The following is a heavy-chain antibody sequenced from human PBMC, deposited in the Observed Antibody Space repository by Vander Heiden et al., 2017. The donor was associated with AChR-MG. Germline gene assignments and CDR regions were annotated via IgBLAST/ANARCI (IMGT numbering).Heavy chain of an antibody. V-gene: IGHV3-48*02. CDR2: ISSRSNTI. Sequence: EVQLVESGGGLVQPGGSLSLSCAASGFTFSSYSMNWVRQAPGKGLEWLSYISSRSNTIYYADSVKGRFTISRDNAKNLVYLQMNSLRDEEAAVYYCARGPPRRDSGGTVSNYFDNWGQGTLVTVSS. J-gene: IGHJ4*02. CDR3: ARGPPRRDSGGTVSNYFDN. D-gene: IGHD1-26*01. CDR1: GFTFSSYS.